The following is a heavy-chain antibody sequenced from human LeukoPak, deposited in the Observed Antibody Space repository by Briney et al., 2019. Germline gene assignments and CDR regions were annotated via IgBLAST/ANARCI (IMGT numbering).Heavy chain of an antibody. Sequence: SETLSLTCTVSGGSISSYYWSWIRQPPGKGLEWIGYIYYSGSTNYNPSLKSRVTISVDTSKNQFSLKLSSVTAADTAVYYCARGYYDILTGYWNHYFDYWGQGTLVTVSS. CDR1: GGSISSYY. J-gene: IGHJ4*02. CDR3: ARGYYDILTGYWNHYFDY. D-gene: IGHD3-9*01. CDR2: IYYSGST. V-gene: IGHV4-59*01.